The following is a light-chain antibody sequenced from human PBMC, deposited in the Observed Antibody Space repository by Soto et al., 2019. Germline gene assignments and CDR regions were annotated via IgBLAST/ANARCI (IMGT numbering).Light chain of an antibody. CDR3: FLSYYSGRPV. CDR1: TGAVTSGHY. J-gene: IGLJ2*01. V-gene: IGLV7-46*01. Sequence: QTVVTQEPSLTVSPGGTVTLTCGSSTGAVTSGHYPSWFQQKPGQAPRTLIYDTSNTQSWTPARFSGSLLGGKAALTLSGAQPEDEADYYCFLSYYSGRPVFGGGTKLTVL. CDR2: DTS.